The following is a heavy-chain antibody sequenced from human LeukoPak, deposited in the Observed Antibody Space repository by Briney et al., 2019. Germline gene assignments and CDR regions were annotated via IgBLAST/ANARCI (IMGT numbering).Heavy chain of an antibody. D-gene: IGHD3-16*02. CDR3: ARTMVDYVWGSYRPPFDY. CDR2: ISAYNGNT. V-gene: IGHV1-18*01. J-gene: IGHJ4*02. CDR1: GYTFTSYG. Sequence: ASVKVSCKASGYTFTSYGISWVRQAPGQGLEWMGWISAYNGNTNYAQKLQGRVTMTTDTSTSTAYMALRSLRSDDTAVYYCARTMVDYVWGSYRPPFDYWGEGTLVTVSS.